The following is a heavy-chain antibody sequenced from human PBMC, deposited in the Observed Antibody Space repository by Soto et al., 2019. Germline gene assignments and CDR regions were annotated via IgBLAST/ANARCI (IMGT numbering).Heavy chain of an antibody. J-gene: IGHJ6*02. CDR1: GGTFSSSG. V-gene: IGHV1-69*11. CDR3: ARWPQPRYTADPYAVDV. D-gene: IGHD3-16*02. Sequence: QVHLVQSGTEVKKPGSSVKVSCKASGGTFSSSGFSWVRQAPGQGLEWMGMIVPSLDTTNYAQKFQARVTITADEVTSTAYMECSSLRAEDTAVYYCARWPQPRYTADPYAVDVWGQGTRVIGSS. CDR2: IVPSLDTT.